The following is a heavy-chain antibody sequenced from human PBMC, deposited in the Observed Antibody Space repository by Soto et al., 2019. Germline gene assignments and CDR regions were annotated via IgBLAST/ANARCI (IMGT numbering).Heavy chain of an antibody. CDR3: AKVLYSSSSRNWFDP. J-gene: IGHJ5*02. V-gene: IGHV3-48*01. CDR1: GFTFSTYS. CDR2: ISRSSSTI. Sequence: EVQLVESGGGLVQPGGSLTLSCAASGFTFSTYSMNWVRQAPGQGLEWISYISRSSSTIYYADSVKGRFTISRDDAKNSLYLQMDSLRAEDTAVYYCAKVLYSSSSRNWFDPWGQGTLVTVSS. D-gene: IGHD6-6*01.